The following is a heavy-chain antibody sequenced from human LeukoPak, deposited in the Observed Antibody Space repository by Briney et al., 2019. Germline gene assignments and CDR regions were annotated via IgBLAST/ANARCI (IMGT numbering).Heavy chain of an antibody. Sequence: GGSLRLSCAASGFTFDDYAMHWVRQAPGKGLEWVSGISWNSGSIGYADSVKGRFTISRDNAKNSLYLQMNSLRAEDTALYYCAKDNGWAYSSSRQGYFDYWGQGTLVTVSS. CDR1: GFTFDDYA. CDR2: ISWNSGSI. D-gene: IGHD6-13*01. V-gene: IGHV3-9*01. CDR3: AKDNGWAYSSSRQGYFDY. J-gene: IGHJ4*02.